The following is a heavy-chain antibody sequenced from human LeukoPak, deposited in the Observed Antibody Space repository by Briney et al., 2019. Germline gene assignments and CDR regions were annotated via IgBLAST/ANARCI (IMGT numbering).Heavy chain of an antibody. D-gene: IGHD4-23*01. CDR1: GFTFSSNW. CDR2: INQDGSVK. J-gene: IGHJ4*02. Sequence: GGSLRLSCAASGFTFSSNWMCWVRQDPGKGPEWVANINQDGSVKNYVDSVKGRFTISRDNAKNSSYLQMNSLGAEDTAVYYCVVTTRSYPFDYWGQGTLVTVSS. V-gene: IGHV3-7*01. CDR3: VVTTRSYPFDY.